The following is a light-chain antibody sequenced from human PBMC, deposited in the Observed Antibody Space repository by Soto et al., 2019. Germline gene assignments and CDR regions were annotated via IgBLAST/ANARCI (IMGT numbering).Light chain of an antibody. J-gene: IGKJ3*01. CDR3: QKYNSAPLT. CDR2: TAS. CDR1: QDISNY. V-gene: IGKV1-27*01. Sequence: DVQMTQSPSSLSASVGDRVTITCRASQDISNYLAWYQQKPGKVPKLLIHTASTLQSGVPSRVSGSRSGTDFTITISSLQPEDVATYYCQKYNSAPLTYGPGTKVDIK.